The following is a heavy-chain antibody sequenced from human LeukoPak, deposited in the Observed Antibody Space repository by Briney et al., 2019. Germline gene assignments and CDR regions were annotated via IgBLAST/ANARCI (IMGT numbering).Heavy chain of an antibody. CDR3: AMRPYNSNDDGNIDY. J-gene: IGHJ4*02. D-gene: IGHD1-20*01. Sequence: GASVKVSCKASGYTFTSYDINWVRQATGQGLEWMGWMNPNSGYTGYAQKFQGRVTMTRNTSITTAYMELSSLRSADTAVYYCAMRPYNSNDDGNIDYWGQGTLVTVSS. CDR1: GYTFTSYD. V-gene: IGHV1-8*01. CDR2: MNPNSGYT.